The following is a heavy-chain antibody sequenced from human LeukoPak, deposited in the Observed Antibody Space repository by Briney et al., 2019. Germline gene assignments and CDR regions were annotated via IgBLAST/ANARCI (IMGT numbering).Heavy chain of an antibody. J-gene: IGHJ4*02. Sequence: SVKVSCKASGFTVSYSAMQWVRQARGQRLEWIGWIVVGSGNTNYAQKFQERVTITRDMSTSTAYMELSSLRSEDTAIYYCAADVIYESDWGQGTLVTVSS. CDR2: IVVGSGNT. D-gene: IGHD2/OR15-2a*01. CDR1: GFTVSYSA. CDR3: AADVIYESD. V-gene: IGHV1-58*02.